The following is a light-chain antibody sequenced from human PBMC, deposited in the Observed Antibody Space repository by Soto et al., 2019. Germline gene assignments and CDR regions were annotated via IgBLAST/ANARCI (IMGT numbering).Light chain of an antibody. J-gene: IGLJ1*01. CDR1: SSDVGGYNY. V-gene: IGLV2-8*01. CDR3: SSYAGSNNYV. CDR2: EVS. Sequence: SVLTQPPSASGYPGQSVTLSCTGTSSDVGGYNYVSWYQQHPGKAPQLLISEVSKRPSGVADRFSCAKSGNTASLTVSGLQTEDEADYYSSSYAGSNNYVFGTGTKVTVL.